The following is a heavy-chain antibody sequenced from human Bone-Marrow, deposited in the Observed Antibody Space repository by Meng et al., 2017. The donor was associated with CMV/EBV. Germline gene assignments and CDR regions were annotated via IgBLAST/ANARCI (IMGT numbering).Heavy chain of an antibody. J-gene: IGHJ5*02. D-gene: IGHD2-2*02. Sequence: KVSCKGSGYSFTSYWIGWVRQMPGKGLEWMGIIYPGDSDTRYSPSFQGQVTISADKSISTAYLQWSSLKASDTAMYYCAKIVVVPAAIWVGWFDPWGQGNLVNVYS. CDR3: AKIVVVPAAIWVGWFDP. CDR1: GYSFTSYW. V-gene: IGHV5-51*01. CDR2: IYPGDSDT.